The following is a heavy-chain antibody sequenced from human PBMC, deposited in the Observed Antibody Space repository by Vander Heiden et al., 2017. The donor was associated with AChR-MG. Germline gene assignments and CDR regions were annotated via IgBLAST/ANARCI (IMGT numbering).Heavy chain of an antibody. D-gene: IGHD1-1*01. CDR2: TSYDGSSP. CDR1: GFTFNNYA. J-gene: IGHJ3*02. CDR3: ARGRTAWNTDAFDI. Sequence: QVHLVESGGGGVQPGRSLRLPCIASGFTFNNYAMHWVRQAPGKGLEWVAVTSYDGSSPSYAGSVKGRFTISRDNSKNTLYLQMNSLRPADTSLYYCARGRTAWNTDAFDIWGQGTMVTVSS. V-gene: IGHV3-30-3*01.